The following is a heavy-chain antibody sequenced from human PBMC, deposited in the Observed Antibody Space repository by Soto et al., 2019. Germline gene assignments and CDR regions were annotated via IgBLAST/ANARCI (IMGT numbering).Heavy chain of an antibody. CDR2: MNPNSGKA. Sequence: QVQLVQSGAEVKKPGASVKVSCKASGYTFTSYDINWVRQAAGQGLEWIGWMNPNSGKAVYAQKFQGRVHMAGNTSIRTAYMELSSLRSDDTAVYFCARGLVVVSATYWYFDLWGRGTLVTVSS. CDR3: ARGLVVVSATYWYFDL. V-gene: IGHV1-8*01. J-gene: IGHJ2*01. CDR1: GYTFTSYD. D-gene: IGHD2-15*01.